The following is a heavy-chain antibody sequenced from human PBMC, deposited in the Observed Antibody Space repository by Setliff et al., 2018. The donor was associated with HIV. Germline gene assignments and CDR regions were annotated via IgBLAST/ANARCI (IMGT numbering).Heavy chain of an antibody. D-gene: IGHD3-10*01. CDR2: VYASAYS. Sequence: SETLSLTCTVSGDSIGDYYWNWIRQPAGKGLEWNGRVYASAYSNYNPSLKSRVTMSVYTSQNQFSLKLRSVNAADTTVYYCARDWVTRSNYDGSGSPWYFDFWGRGILVTVPQ. V-gene: IGHV4-4*07. CDR1: GDSIGDYY. J-gene: IGHJ2*01. CDR3: ARDWVTRSNYDGSGSPWYFDF.